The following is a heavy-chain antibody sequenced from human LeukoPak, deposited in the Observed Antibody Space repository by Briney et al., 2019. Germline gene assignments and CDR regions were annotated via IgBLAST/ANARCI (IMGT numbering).Heavy chain of an antibody. J-gene: IGHJ4*02. CDR2: IWCDGSNK. CDR1: GFTFSSYG. CDR3: ARDPDYGDYQKIFDY. D-gene: IGHD4-17*01. V-gene: IGHV3-33*01. Sequence: GGSLRLSCAASGFTFSSYGMHWVRQAPGKGLEWVAVIWCDGSNKYYADSVKGRFTISRDNSKNTLYLQMNSLRAEDTAVYYCARDPDYGDYQKIFDYWGQGTLVTVSS.